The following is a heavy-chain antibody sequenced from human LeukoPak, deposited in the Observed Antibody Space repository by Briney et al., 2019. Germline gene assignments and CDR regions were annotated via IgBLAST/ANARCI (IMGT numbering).Heavy chain of an antibody. Sequence: SETLSLTCTVSGGSISSSIYYWGWIRQPPGKGLEWIGSIYYSGSTYYNPSLKSRVIISVATSKNQFSLKLSSVTAADTAVYYCARLGSSWPYYYYYYMDVWGKGTTVTISS. CDR1: GGSISSSIYY. CDR2: IYYSGST. CDR3: ARLGSSWPYYYYYYMDV. J-gene: IGHJ6*03. V-gene: IGHV4-39*07. D-gene: IGHD6-13*01.